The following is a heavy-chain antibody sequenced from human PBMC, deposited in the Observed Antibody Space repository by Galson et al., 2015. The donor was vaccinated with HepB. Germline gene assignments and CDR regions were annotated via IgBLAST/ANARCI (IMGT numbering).Heavy chain of an antibody. CDR3: ARDLGVAAAGLDY. D-gene: IGHD6-13*01. V-gene: IGHV7-4-1*02. CDR1: GYTFTNYA. CDR2: INTNTGNP. Sequence: SVKVSCKASGYTFTNYAMNRMRQAPGQGLEWMGWINTNTGNPTYAQGFTGRFVFSLDTSVSTAYLQISNLKAEDIAVYYCARDLGVAAAGLDYWGQGTPVTVSS. J-gene: IGHJ4*02.